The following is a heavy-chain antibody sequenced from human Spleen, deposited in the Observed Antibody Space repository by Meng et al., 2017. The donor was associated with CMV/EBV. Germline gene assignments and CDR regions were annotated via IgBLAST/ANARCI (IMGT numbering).Heavy chain of an antibody. Sequence: FAASWIAWVRQMPGKGLEWMAIMRPGDSDIRYRPSFQGQVTISADKSSSSVYLQWRSLKASDTAMYYCARLATYAKDTLRFGWFDPWGQGTLVTVSS. CDR1: FAASW. V-gene: IGHV5-51*01. D-gene: IGHD1-1*01. CDR2: MRPGDSDI. CDR3: ARLATYAKDTLRFGWFDP. J-gene: IGHJ5*02.